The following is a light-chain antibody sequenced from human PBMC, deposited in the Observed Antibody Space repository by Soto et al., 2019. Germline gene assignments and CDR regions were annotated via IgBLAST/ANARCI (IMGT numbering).Light chain of an antibody. CDR1: SGHNSYA. J-gene: IGLJ3*02. CDR3: QTWSTDIRV. CDR2: RNSDGSH. Sequence: QSVLTQPPSASASLGASVKLTCTLSSGHNSYAIAWHQQQPEKGPRYLMKRNSDGSHSKGDGIPDRFSGSSSGAERYLTISGLQSEDEADYYCQTWSTDIRVFGGGTKLTVL. V-gene: IGLV4-69*01.